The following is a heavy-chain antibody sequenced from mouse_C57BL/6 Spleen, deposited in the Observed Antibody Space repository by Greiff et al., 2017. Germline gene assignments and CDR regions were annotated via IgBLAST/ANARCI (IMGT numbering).Heavy chain of an antibody. Sequence: EVNVVESGEGLVKPGGSLKLSCAASGFTFSSYAMSWVRQTPEKRLEWVAYISSGGDYIYYADTVKGRFTISRDNARNTLYLQMSSLKSEDTAMYYCTRDQGFYYYGSSYYFDYWGQGTTLTVSS. CDR1: GFTFSSYA. D-gene: IGHD1-1*01. CDR2: ISSGGDYI. J-gene: IGHJ2*01. CDR3: TRDQGFYYYGSSYYFDY. V-gene: IGHV5-9-1*02.